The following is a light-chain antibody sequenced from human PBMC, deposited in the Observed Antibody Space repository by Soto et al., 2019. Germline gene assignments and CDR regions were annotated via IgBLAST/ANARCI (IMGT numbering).Light chain of an antibody. CDR2: AAS. J-gene: IGKJ4*01. Sequence: DIQMTQSPSSLSASVGDRVTITCRASQDISNYLAWYQQKLGKVPKLLIYAASSLQSGVPSRVSGSGSGTDFTLTISSLQPEDVVTYYCQNYNSAPLTFGGGTTVEI. V-gene: IGKV1-27*01. CDR1: QDISNY. CDR3: QNYNSAPLT.